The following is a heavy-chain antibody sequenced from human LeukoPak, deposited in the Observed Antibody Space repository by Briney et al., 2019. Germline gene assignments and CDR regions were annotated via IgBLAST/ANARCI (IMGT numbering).Heavy chain of an antibody. J-gene: IGHJ4*02. D-gene: IGHD6-19*01. V-gene: IGHV3-7*05. CDR1: GFTFSNYR. CDR3: ARQLSGWYDADPY. CDR2: IKEDGSRN. Sequence: GGSLRLSCTASGFTFSNYRMSCVRQAPGKGLEWVANIKEDGSRNHYVDSVKGRYTISRDNAKGSLYLQMNSLRAEDTAVYYCARQLSGWYDADPYWGQGTLVTVSS.